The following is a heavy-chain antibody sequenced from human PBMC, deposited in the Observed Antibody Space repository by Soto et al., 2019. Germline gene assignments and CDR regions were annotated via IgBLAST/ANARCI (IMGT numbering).Heavy chain of an antibody. CDR1: GFTFSNYG. V-gene: IGHV3-33*01. CDR2: IWYDGSNK. Sequence: PGGSLRLSCAASGFTFSNYGMHWVRQAPGKGLEWVAVIWYDGSNKYYADSVKGRFTISRDNSKNMVYLQMNSLRAEDRAVYYCARDTSDPGSKAFDIWGQGTMVTVSS. CDR3: ARDTSDPGSKAFDI. J-gene: IGHJ3*02. D-gene: IGHD1-1*01.